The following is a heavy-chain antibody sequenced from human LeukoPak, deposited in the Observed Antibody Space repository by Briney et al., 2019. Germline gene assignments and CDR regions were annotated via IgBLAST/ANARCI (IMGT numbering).Heavy chain of an antibody. D-gene: IGHD3-16*02. J-gene: IGHJ6*03. CDR1: GFTFSDYY. Sequence: GGSLRLSCAASGFTFSDYYMSWIRQAPGKGLEWVSYISNSGSTIYYADSVKGRFTISRDNAKNSLYLQMNSLRAEDTAVYYCAGSPTLSQSYYYYYMDVWGKGTTVTIS. CDR3: AGSPTLSQSYYYYYMDV. CDR2: ISNSGSTI. V-gene: IGHV3-11*01.